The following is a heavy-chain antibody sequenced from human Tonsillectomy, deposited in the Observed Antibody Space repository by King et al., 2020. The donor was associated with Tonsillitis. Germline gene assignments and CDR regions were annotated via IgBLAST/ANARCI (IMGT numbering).Heavy chain of an antibody. D-gene: IGHD2-15*01. CDR1: GFTLSSYS. V-gene: IGHV3-21*06. CDR3: ARDEVLVASTGFDY. CDR2: ISSGSTYT. Sequence: VQLVESGGGLVKPGGSLRLSCSASGFTLSSYSMNWVRQAPGKGLEWVASISSGSTYTYYADSVKGRFTIARDNAKSSLYLQMDSLRADDTAVYYCARDEVLVASTGFDYWGQGTLATVSS. J-gene: IGHJ4*02.